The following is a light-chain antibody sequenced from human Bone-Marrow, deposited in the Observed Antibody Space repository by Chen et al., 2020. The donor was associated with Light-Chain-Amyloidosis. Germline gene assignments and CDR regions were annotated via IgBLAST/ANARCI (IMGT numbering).Light chain of an antibody. Sequence: DVVLTQSPLSLPVTLGQPASISCRPNQSLVYSDGDTYLNWFHQRPGQSPRRLIYKVSNRDSGVPDRFSGSGSGTDFTLKISREEAEDVGIYDCMQGTHWPWTFGQGTKVE. V-gene: IGKV2-30*01. CDR2: KVS. CDR1: QSLVYSDGDTY. CDR3: MQGTHWPWT. J-gene: IGKJ1*01.